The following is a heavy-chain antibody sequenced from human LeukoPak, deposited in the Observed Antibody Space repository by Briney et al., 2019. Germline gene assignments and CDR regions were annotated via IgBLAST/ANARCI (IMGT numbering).Heavy chain of an antibody. CDR3: ARHGDCSDGSCYSSFDY. Sequence: GESLKISCKGSGYSFTSYWIGWVRQMPGKGLEWLGIIYPGDSDTRYSPSFQGQVTISADESISTAYLQWSSLRASDTAMYYCARHGDCSDGSCYSSFDYWGQGALVTVSS. CDR2: IYPGDSDT. J-gene: IGHJ4*02. CDR1: GYSFTSYW. V-gene: IGHV5-51*01. D-gene: IGHD2-15*01.